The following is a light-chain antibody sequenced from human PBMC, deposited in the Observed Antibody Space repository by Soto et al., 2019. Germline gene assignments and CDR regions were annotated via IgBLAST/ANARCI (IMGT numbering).Light chain of an antibody. CDR3: QSYDSSLSGGV. V-gene: IGLV1-40*01. J-gene: IGLJ7*01. CDR2: GNS. CDR1: SSNIGAGYD. Sequence: QSVLTQPPSVSGAPGQRVTISCTGSSSNIGAGYDVHWYQQLPGTAPKLLIYGNSNRPSGVPDRFSGSKSGTSASLAITGLQAEDEADYYCQSYDSSLSGGVFGGGPLLTVL.